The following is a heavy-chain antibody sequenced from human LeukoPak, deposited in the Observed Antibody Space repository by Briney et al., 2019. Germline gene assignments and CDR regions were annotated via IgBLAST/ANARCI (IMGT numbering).Heavy chain of an antibody. V-gene: IGHV1-69*05. CDR3: ARDNEGDYGDYYAFDI. Sequence: SVKVSCKASGGTFSSYAISWVRQAPGQGLEWMGRIIPIFGTANYAQKFQGRVTITTDESTSTAYMELSSLRSEDTAVYYCARDNEGDYGDYYAFDIWGRGTMVTVSS. J-gene: IGHJ3*02. CDR1: GGTFSSYA. D-gene: IGHD4-17*01. CDR2: IIPIFGTA.